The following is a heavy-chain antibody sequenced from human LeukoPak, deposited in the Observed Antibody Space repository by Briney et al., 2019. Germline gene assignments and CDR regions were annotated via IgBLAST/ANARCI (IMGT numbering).Heavy chain of an antibody. V-gene: IGHV4-34*01. J-gene: IGHJ4*02. D-gene: IGHD2-15*01. CDR3: ARFSFCSGGSCYSTKYVDY. CDR2: INHSGST. CDR1: GGSFSGYY. Sequence: PSETLSLTCAVYGGSFSGYYWSWIRQPPGKGLEWIGEINHSGSTNYNPSLKSRVTISVDTSKNQFSLKLSSVTAADTAVYYCARFSFCSGGSCYSTKYVDYWGQGTLVTVSS.